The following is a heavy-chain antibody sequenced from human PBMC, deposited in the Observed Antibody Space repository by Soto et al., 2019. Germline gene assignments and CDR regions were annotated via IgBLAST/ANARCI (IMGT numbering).Heavy chain of an antibody. D-gene: IGHD6-13*01. Sequence: GGSLRLSCAASGFTFSSYSMNWVRQAPGKGLEWVSSISSSSSYIYYADSVKGRFTISRDNAKNSLYLQMNSLRAEDTAVYYCARATGYSSRVRGRGVWRQGTTVTVSS. CDR2: ISSSSSYI. CDR1: GFTFSSYS. V-gene: IGHV3-21*01. CDR3: ARATGYSSRVRGRGV. J-gene: IGHJ6*02.